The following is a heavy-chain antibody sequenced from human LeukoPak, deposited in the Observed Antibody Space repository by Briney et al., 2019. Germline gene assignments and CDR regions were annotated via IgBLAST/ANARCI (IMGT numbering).Heavy chain of an antibody. V-gene: IGHV3-66*01. J-gene: IGHJ4*02. CDR3: ARGPQHSSFWYRFDY. CDR2: IYSGVST. D-gene: IGHD6-13*01. CDR1: GFTVSSNY. Sequence: GRSLRLSCAGSGFTVSSNYMNWVRQTPGKGLEWVSVIYSGVSTDYADSVKGRFTISRDNSKNTLYLQMNSLRAEDTAVYYCARGPQHSSFWYRFDYWGQGTLVTVSS.